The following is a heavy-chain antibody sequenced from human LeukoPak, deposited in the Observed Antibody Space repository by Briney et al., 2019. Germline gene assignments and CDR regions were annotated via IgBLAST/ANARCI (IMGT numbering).Heavy chain of an antibody. CDR3: AKDPVYYGSGSYYSYYFDY. Sequence: PGGSLRLSCAASGFTVSSNYMSWVRQAPGKGPEWVSVIYSGGSTYYADSVKGRFTISRDNSKNTLYLQMNSLRAEDTAVYYCAKDPVYYGSGSYYSYYFDYWGQGTLVTVSS. D-gene: IGHD3-10*01. J-gene: IGHJ4*02. V-gene: IGHV3-53*01. CDR1: GFTVSSNY. CDR2: IYSGGST.